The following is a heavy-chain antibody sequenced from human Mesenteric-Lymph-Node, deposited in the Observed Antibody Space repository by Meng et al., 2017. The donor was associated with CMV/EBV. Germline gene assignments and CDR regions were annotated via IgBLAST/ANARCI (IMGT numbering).Heavy chain of an antibody. J-gene: IGHJ4*02. Sequence: FTFSSYAMSWVRQAPGKGLEWVSAISGSGGSTYYADSVKGRFTISRDNSKNTLYLQMNSLRAEDTAVYYCAFNPDIVVVPAAKQLDYWGQGTLVTVSS. CDR2: ISGSGGST. CDR1: FTFSSYA. V-gene: IGHV3-23*01. D-gene: IGHD2-2*01. CDR3: AFNPDIVVVPAAKQLDY.